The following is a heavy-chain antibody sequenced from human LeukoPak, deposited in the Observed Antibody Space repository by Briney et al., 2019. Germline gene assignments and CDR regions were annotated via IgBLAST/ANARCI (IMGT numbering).Heavy chain of an antibody. CDR1: GYTFTSYG. CDR3: ARDAYCGGDCYSRLADY. CDR2: ISAYNGNT. V-gene: IGHV1-18*01. D-gene: IGHD2-21*02. Sequence: ASVEVSCKASGYTFTSYGISWVRQAPGQGLEWMGWISAYNGNTNYAQKLQGRVTMTTDTSTSTAYMELRSLRSDDTAVYYCARDAYCGGDCYSRLADYWGQGTLVTVSS. J-gene: IGHJ4*02.